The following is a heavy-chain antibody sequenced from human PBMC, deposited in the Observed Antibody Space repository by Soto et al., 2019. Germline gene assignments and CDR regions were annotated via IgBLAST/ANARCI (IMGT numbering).Heavy chain of an antibody. V-gene: IGHV2-5*02. D-gene: IGHD6-13*01. CDR3: AHRGSSWYAGATILFDY. CDR2: IYWDDDK. CDR1: GFSLSTSGVG. J-gene: IGHJ4*02. Sequence: SGPTLVNPTQTLTLTCTFSGFSLSTSGVGVGWIRQPPGKALEWLALIYWDDDKRYSPSLKSRLTITKDTSKNQVVLTMTNMDPVDTATYYCAHRGSSWYAGATILFDYWGQGTLVTVSS.